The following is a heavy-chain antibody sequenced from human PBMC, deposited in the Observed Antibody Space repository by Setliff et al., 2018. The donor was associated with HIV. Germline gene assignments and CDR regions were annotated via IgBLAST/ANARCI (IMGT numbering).Heavy chain of an antibody. CDR3: ARENGRTNYYYYYGMDV. J-gene: IGHJ6*02. V-gene: IGHV4-39*07. CDR1: GGSVMSSVYY. CDR2: ISFSGST. Sequence: SETLSLTCSVSGGSVMSSVYYWAWIRQPPGKGLEWIGSISFSGSTYYNPSLKSRVTISVDTSKNQFSLKLSSVTAADTAVYYCARENGRTNYYYYYGMDVWGQGTTVTVSS.